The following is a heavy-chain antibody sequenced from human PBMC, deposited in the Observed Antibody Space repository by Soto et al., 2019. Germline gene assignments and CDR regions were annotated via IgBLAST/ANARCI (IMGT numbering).Heavy chain of an antibody. D-gene: IGHD6-19*01. CDR1: GFTFSNAW. CDR2: IKSKTDGGTT. Sequence: GSLRLSCAASGFTFSNAWMSWVRQAPGKGLEWVGRIKSKTDGGTTDYAARVKGIFTIFRDDAIHTLYLQMNSLKTEDTAVYYCATSGYGMGVWGQGTTVTVSS. J-gene: IGHJ6*02. V-gene: IGHV3-15*01. CDR3: ATSGYGMGV.